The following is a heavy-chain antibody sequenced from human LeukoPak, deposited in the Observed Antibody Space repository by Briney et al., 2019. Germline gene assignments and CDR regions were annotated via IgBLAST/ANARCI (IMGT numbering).Heavy chain of an antibody. CDR1: GFTFDDYA. D-gene: IGHD2-15*01. Sequence: PGGSLRLSCAASGFTFDDYAMHWVRQAPGKGLEWVSGISWNSGSIGYADSVKGRFTISRDNAKNSLYLQMNSLRAEDTAVYYCARKRCSGGSCYSGYFDYWGQGTLVTVSS. CDR3: ARKRCSGGSCYSGYFDY. J-gene: IGHJ4*02. V-gene: IGHV3-9*01. CDR2: ISWNSGSI.